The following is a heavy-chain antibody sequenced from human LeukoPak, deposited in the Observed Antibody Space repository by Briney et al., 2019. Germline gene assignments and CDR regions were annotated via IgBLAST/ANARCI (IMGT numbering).Heavy chain of an antibody. J-gene: IGHJ5*02. CDR2: IYYSGST. CDR1: GGSISSSSYS. V-gene: IGHV4-39*01. Sequence: SETLSLTCTVSGGSISSSSYSWGWIRQPPGKGLEWIGSIYYSGSTYYNPSLKSRVTISVDTSKNQFSLKLSSVTAADTAVYYCARHVIRRVTMVRGVSPRINWFDPWGQGTLVTVSS. D-gene: IGHD3-10*01. CDR3: ARHVIRRVTMVRGVSPRINWFDP.